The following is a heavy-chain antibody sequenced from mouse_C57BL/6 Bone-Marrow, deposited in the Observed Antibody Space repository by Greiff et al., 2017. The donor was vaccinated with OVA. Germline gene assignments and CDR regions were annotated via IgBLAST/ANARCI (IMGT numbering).Heavy chain of an antibody. D-gene: IGHD4-1*01. CDR2: IDPEDGET. CDR3: AQTGPWFAY. Sequence: VQLKQSGAELVKPGASVKLSCTASGFNIKDYYMHWVKQRTEQGLEWIGRIDPEDGETKYAPKFPGQDTITADTSSNTAYLQLSSLTSEDTAVYYCAQTGPWFAYWGQGTLVTVSA. CDR1: GFNIKDYY. J-gene: IGHJ3*01. V-gene: IGHV14-2*01.